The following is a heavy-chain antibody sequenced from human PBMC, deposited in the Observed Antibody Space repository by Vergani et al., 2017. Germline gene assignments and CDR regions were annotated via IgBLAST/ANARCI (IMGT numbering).Heavy chain of an antibody. Sequence: EVELVESGGGLVQPGGSLRLSCAASGFTFNEYWMHWARQVPGKGLVWVSGMNGDGDTISYADSVKGRFTSSRDNAKNTLFLQMNSLRAEDTAVYYCARARKFRVGVVWENWFDPWGQGTLVTVSS. D-gene: IGHD3-3*01. J-gene: IGHJ5*02. CDR1: GFTFNEYW. CDR3: ARARKFRVGVVWENWFDP. V-gene: IGHV3-74*01. CDR2: MNGDGDTI.